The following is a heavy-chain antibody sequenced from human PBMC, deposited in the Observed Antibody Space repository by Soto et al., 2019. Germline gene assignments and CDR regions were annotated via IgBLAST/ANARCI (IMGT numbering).Heavy chain of an antibody. V-gene: IGHV3-23*01. CDR3: AKDKVGSGTQTPYYYYYMDV. J-gene: IGHJ6*03. Sequence: GGSLRLSCAASGFTFSSYAMSWVRQAPGKGLEWVSAISGSGGTTYYADSVKGRFTISRDNSKNTLYLQMNSLRAEDTAVYYCAKDKVGSGTQTPYYYYYMDVWGKGTTVTVSS. D-gene: IGHD3-10*01. CDR2: ISGSGGTT. CDR1: GFTFSSYA.